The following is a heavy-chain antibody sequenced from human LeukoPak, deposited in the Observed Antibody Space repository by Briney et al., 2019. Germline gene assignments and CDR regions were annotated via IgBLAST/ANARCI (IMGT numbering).Heavy chain of an antibody. CDR1: GYTFTSYG. V-gene: IGHV1-18*01. Sequence: ASVKVSCKASGYTFTSYGISWVRQAPGQGLEWMGWIIAYNGNTNYAQKLQGRVTMTTDTSTSTAYMELRSLRSEDTAAYYCAIEETGLSCSGGSCYGGAFDIWGQGTMVTVSS. CDR2: IIAYNGNT. D-gene: IGHD2-15*01. CDR3: AIEETGLSCSGGSCYGGAFDI. J-gene: IGHJ3*02.